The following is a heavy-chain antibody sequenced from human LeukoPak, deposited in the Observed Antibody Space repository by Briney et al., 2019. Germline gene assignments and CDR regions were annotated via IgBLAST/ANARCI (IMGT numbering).Heavy chain of an antibody. Sequence: SVKVSCKASGGTFSSYAIGWVRQAPGQGLEWMGGIIPIFGTANYAQKFQGRVTITADESTSTAYMELSSLRSEDTAVYYCAGEKLQYYYDSSGYYSGLDYWGQGTLVTVSS. D-gene: IGHD3-22*01. CDR3: AGEKLQYYYDSSGYYSGLDY. CDR1: GGTFSSYA. V-gene: IGHV1-69*13. CDR2: IIPIFGTA. J-gene: IGHJ4*02.